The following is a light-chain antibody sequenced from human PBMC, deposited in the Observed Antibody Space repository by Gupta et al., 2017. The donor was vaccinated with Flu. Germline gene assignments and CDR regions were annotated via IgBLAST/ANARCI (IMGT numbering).Light chain of an antibody. CDR3: QAWDSTTGLYA. J-gene: IGLJ1*01. V-gene: IGLV3-1*01. CDR2: QDV. Sequence: SYDLTQPPSVSVSPGQPATITCSGDKLGDKYACWYQQKAGQSPVLIIYQDVKRPSGIPERFFGSDSGNTATLTISGTQAMDEADYYCQAWDSTTGLYAFGTGTKVTVL. CDR1: KLGDKY.